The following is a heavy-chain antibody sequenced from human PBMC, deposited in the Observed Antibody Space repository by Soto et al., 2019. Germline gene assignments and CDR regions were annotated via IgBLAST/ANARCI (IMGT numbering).Heavy chain of an antibody. D-gene: IGHD6-6*01. CDR1: GFTFNLYG. Sequence: QVQLVESGGGVVQPGRSLRLSCAASGFTFNLYGMQWVRQAPGKGLEWVAMIWYDGSGRFDGDSVKGRFTVSRDNSKNTLYPDMKSLRAEDTAVYYCAREIAVRRLDYWGQGTVVTVSS. CDR3: AREIAVRRLDY. CDR2: IWYDGSGR. V-gene: IGHV3-33*01. J-gene: IGHJ4*02.